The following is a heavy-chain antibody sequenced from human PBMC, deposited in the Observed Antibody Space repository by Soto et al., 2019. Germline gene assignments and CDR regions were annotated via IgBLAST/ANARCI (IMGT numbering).Heavy chain of an antibody. D-gene: IGHD3-3*01. CDR1: SASITNEY. V-gene: IGHV4-59*01. CDR2: VFPPYYP. CDR3: ASSAGHPGDFFYYNGMDV. Sequence: SATLSLTCLVSSASITNEYWHSFPQLRGKSLKGIGYVFPPYYPRYNSSLKSRVTISVDTSKSQFSLRLNSVTAADTAVYYCASSAGHPGDFFYYNGMDVWGQGTTGNVSS. J-gene: IGHJ6*01.